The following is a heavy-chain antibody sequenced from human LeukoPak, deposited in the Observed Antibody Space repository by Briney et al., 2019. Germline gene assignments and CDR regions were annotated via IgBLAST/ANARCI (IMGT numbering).Heavy chain of an antibody. CDR1: GFTFSTYS. CDR2: ISSNGGST. D-gene: IGHD6-19*01. CDR3: VKGSGSGWYGY. V-gene: IGHV3-64D*06. J-gene: IGHJ4*02. Sequence: PGGSLTLSCSASGFTFSTYSMHWVRQAPGKGLEYVSAISSNGGSTYYSDSVKGRFTISRDNSKNTLYLQMSSLRAEDTAVYYCVKGSGSGWYGYWGQGNLVSVSS.